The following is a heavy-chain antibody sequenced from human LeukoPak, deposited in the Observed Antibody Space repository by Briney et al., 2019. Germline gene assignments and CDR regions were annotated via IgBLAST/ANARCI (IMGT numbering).Heavy chain of an antibody. CDR2: INSAGST. J-gene: IGHJ5*02. Sequence: HSGGSLRLSCAASGFTFSSYAMSWVRQAPGKGLEWVSAINSAGSTYYGDSVKGRFTISRGNSKNTLYLQMNSLRAEDTAVYYCAKEQYCSGGSCYTGWFDPWGQGTLVTVSS. V-gene: IGHV3-23*01. CDR1: GFTFSSYA. D-gene: IGHD2-15*01. CDR3: AKEQYCSGGSCYTGWFDP.